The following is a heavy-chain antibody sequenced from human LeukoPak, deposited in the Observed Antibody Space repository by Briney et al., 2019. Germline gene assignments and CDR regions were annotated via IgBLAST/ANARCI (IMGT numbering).Heavy chain of an antibody. V-gene: IGHV1-69*13. CDR1: GGTFSSYA. J-gene: IGHJ4*02. CDR3: ARGGNYYDSSGYPLAFDY. Sequence: RASVKVSCKASGGTFSSYAISWVRQAPGQGLEWMGGIIPIFGTANYAQKFQGRVTITADESTSTAYMELSSLRSEDTAVYYCARGGNYYDSSGYPLAFDYWGQGTLVTVSS. D-gene: IGHD3-22*01. CDR2: IIPIFGTA.